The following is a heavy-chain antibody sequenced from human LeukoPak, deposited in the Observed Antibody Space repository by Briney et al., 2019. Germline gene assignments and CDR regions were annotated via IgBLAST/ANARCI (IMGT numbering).Heavy chain of an antibody. Sequence: SETLSHTCAVYGGSFSGYYWSWIRQPPGKGLECIGEINHSGSTNYNPSLKSRVTISVDTSKNQFSLKLSSVTAADTAVYYCARDRYYGSGSYYNPRRGYFDYWGQGTLVTVSS. V-gene: IGHV4-34*01. CDR3: ARDRYYGSGSYYNPRRGYFDY. CDR1: GGSFSGYY. CDR2: INHSGST. D-gene: IGHD3-10*01. J-gene: IGHJ4*02.